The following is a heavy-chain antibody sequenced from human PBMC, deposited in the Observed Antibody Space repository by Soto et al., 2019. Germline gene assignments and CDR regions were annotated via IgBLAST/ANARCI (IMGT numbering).Heavy chain of an antibody. J-gene: IGHJ5*02. CDR3: ARDLSSSPGWFDP. CDR2: ISSSSSTI. V-gene: IGHV3-48*01. CDR1: GFTFSIYS. Sequence: GGSLRLSCAASGFTFSIYSMNWVRQAPGKGLEWVSYISSSSSTIYYADSVKGRFTISRDNAKNSLYLQMNSLRAEDTAVYYCARDLSSSPGWFDPWGQGTLVTVSS. D-gene: IGHD6-6*01.